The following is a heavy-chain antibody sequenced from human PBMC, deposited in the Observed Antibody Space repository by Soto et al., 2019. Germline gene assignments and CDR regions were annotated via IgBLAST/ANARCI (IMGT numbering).Heavy chain of an antibody. J-gene: IGHJ3*02. D-gene: IGHD3-22*01. CDR3: ARASSGGYYYDAFDI. Sequence: VASVKVSCKASGGTFNSYAISWVRQAPGQGLEWMGGIIPIFGTANYAQKFQGRVTITADESTSTAYMELSSLRSEDTAVYYCARASSGGYYYDAFDIWGQGTMVTVSS. V-gene: IGHV1-69*13. CDR1: GGTFNSYA. CDR2: IIPIFGTA.